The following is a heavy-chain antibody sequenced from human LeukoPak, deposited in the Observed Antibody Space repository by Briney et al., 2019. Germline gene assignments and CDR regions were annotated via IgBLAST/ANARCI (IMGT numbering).Heavy chain of an antibody. J-gene: IGHJ4*02. CDR2: ISDDGGNK. V-gene: IGHV3-30*18. CDR3: AKAETVTQRGYFDY. Sequence: GGSLRLSCAASGFNFSNYGMHWVRQAPGKGLEWVAVISDDGGNKYHADSVKGRFTISRDNSKKTLYLQMNSLRAEDTAVYYCAKAETVTQRGYFDYWGQGTLVTVSS. CDR1: GFNFSNYG. D-gene: IGHD4-17*01.